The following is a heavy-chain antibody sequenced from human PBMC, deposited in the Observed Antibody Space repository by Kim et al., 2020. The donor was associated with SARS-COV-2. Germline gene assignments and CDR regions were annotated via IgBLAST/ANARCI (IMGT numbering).Heavy chain of an antibody. J-gene: IGHJ5*02. CDR3: TNPYTNGESWFDP. D-gene: IGHD6-19*01. V-gene: IGHV3-73*01. CDR1: GFDFSGSA. CDR2: IRGKANSYAT. Sequence: GGSLRLSCAASGFDFSGSAMHWVRQPSGKGLEWIGLIRGKANSYATTYAASVKGRFTISRDDSQSTAYLHLNSLTSEDTAVYFCTNPYTNGESWFDPWGQGTLVTVSS.